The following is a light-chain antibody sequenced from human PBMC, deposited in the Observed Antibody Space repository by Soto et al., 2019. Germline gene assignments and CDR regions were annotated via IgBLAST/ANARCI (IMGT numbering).Light chain of an antibody. CDR2: QDT. CDR3: QAWDGSTVV. V-gene: IGLV3-1*01. Sequence: SYELTQPPSVSVSPGQTATITCSGENLGDKYACWYQQRPGQSPVLVIYQDTKRPSGITERFSGSNSGNTATLTISGTQAMDEADYYCQAWDGSTVVFGGGTKLTVL. J-gene: IGLJ2*01. CDR1: NLGDKY.